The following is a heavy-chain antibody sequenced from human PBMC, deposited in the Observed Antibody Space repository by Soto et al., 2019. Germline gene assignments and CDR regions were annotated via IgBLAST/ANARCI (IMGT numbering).Heavy chain of an antibody. V-gene: IGHV5-51*01. J-gene: IGHJ6*02. D-gene: IGHD5-12*01. Sequence: PGESLRISCKGSGYSFASYWIGWVRQMPGKGLEWMGIIYPGDSDTRYSPSFQGQVTISADKSISTAYLQWSSLKASDTAMYYCAILGDGYNLRWVYYGMDVWGQGTTVTVSS. CDR2: IYPGDSDT. CDR1: GYSFASYW. CDR3: AILGDGYNLRWVYYGMDV.